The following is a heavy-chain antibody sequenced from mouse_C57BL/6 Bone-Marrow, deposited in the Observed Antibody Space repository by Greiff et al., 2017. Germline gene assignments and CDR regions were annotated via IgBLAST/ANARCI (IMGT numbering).Heavy chain of an antibody. J-gene: IGHJ4*01. CDR3: ARGYDYDYAMDY. CDR2: INPNYGTT. CDR1: GYSFTDYN. D-gene: IGHD2-4*01. Sequence: VQLQQSGPELVKPGASVKISCKASGYSFTDYNMNWVKQSNGKSLEWIGVINPNYGTTSYNQKFKGKATLTVDQASSTAFMQLNSLTSEDSAVYDCARGYDYDYAMDYWGQGTSVTVSS. V-gene: IGHV1-39*01.